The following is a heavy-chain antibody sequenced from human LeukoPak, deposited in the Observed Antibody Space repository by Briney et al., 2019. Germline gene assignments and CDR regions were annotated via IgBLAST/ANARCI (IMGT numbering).Heavy chain of an antibody. V-gene: IGHV3-23*01. J-gene: IGHJ3*02. Sequence: PGGSLRLSCAASGFTFSSYAMSWARQAPGKGLEWVSAISGSGGSTYYADSVKGRFTISRDNSKNTLYLQMNSLRAEDTAVYYCAKDCSGYSSGDAFDIWGQGTMVTVSS. D-gene: IGHD3-22*01. CDR2: ISGSGGST. CDR3: AKDCSGYSSGDAFDI. CDR1: GFTFSSYA.